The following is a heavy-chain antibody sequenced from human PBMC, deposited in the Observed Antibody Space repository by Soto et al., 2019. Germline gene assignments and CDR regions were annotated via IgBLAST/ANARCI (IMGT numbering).Heavy chain of an antibody. CDR1: GFTFDDYA. CDR2: ISWNSGSI. J-gene: IGHJ4*01. Sequence: GVSLRLSCAASGFTFDDYAMHWVRQAPGKGLEWVSGISWNSGSIGYAESVKGRFTISRDNAKNSLYLQMNSLRAEDTALYYCAKAQGGFYDSSGHRFDNWDQGTLVAVSS. CDR3: AKAQGGFYDSSGHRFDN. V-gene: IGHV3-9*01. D-gene: IGHD3-22*01.